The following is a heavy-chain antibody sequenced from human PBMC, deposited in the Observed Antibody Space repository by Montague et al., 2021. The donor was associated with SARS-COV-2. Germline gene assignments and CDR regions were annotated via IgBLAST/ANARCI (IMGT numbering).Heavy chain of an antibody. CDR2: IDNSGST. Sequence: SETLSLTCTVSCDSIRESHWSWIRQPPGKGLEWIGYIDNSGSTNXNPALESRVTLTVSASNNQFYLTLRAVTAADTAVYYGARLTGSRVYYYHYGLDVWGQGTTVTVSS. CDR3: ARLTGSRVYYYHYGLDV. CDR1: CDSIRESH. J-gene: IGHJ6*02. D-gene: IGHD1-20*01. V-gene: IGHV4-4*09.